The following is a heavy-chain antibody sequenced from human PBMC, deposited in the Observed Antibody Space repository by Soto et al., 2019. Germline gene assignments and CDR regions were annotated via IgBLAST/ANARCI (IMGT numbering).Heavy chain of an antibody. CDR2: IYYSGST. CDR1: GGSISSGGYY. V-gene: IGHV4-31*03. Sequence: PSETLSLTCTVSGGSISSGGYYWSWIRQHPGKGLEWIGYIYYSGSTYYNPSLKSRVTISVDTSKNQLSLKLSSVTAADTVVYYCARDRSSTTVITEDRYYYYYAMDVWGQGTTVTVSS. J-gene: IGHJ6*02. CDR3: ARDRSSTTVITEDRYYYYYAMDV. D-gene: IGHD4-17*01.